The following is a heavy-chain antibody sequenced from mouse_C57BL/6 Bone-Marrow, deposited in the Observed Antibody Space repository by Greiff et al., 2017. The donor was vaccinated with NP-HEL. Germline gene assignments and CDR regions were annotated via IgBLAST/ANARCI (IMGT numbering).Heavy chain of an antibody. CDR2: IHPSDSDT. V-gene: IGHV1-74*01. CDR3: AIHDGYSPWFAY. J-gene: IGHJ3*01. Sequence: QVHVKQPGAELVKPGASVKVSCKASGYTFTSYWMHWVKQRPGQGLEWIGRIHPSDSDTNYNQKFKGKATLTVDKSSSTAYMQLSSLTSEDSAVYYCAIHDGYSPWFAYWGQGTLVTVSA. D-gene: IGHD2-3*01. CDR1: GYTFTSYW.